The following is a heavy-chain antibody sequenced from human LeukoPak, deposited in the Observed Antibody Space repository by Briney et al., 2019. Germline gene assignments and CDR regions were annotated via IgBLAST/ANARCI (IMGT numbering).Heavy chain of an antibody. CDR1: GYTFTSYG. CDR2: ISAYNGNT. J-gene: IGHJ4*02. Sequence: ASVKVSCKASGYTFTSYGISWVRQAPGQGLEWMAWISAYNGNTNYAQKLQGRVTMTTDTSTSTAYMELRSLRSDDTAVYYCARRYYDILTGYYPASRERYFDYWGQGTLVTVSS. D-gene: IGHD3-9*01. V-gene: IGHV1-18*04. CDR3: ARRYYDILTGYYPASRERYFDY.